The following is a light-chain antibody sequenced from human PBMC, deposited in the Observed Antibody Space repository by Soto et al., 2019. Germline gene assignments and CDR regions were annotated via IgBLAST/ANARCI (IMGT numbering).Light chain of an antibody. V-gene: IGLV1-44*01. CDR2: GYN. CDR3: SAGDVSLYVYD. J-gene: IGLJ1*01. Sequence: SVLTQPPSASGTPGQRVTSSCSGSNSNIGSNTVNWYQQVPGTAPKLLIYGYNQRPSGVPDRFSGSWSGTSASLAISGLQSEVVSDCYWSAGDVSLYVYDFVTGSMVT. CDR1: NSNIGSNT.